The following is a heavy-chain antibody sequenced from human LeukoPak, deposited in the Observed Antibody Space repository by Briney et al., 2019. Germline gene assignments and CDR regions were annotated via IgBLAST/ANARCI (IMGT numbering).Heavy chain of an antibody. D-gene: IGHD5-18*01. CDR1: GSTFSSYE. V-gene: IGHV3-48*03. CDR3: ARRLQRDAFDI. Sequence: GGSLRLSCAASGSTFSSYEMNWVRQAPGKGLEWVSYISSSGSTIYYADSVKGRFTISRDNAKNSLYLQMNSLRAEDTAVYYCARRLQRDAFDIWGQGTMVTVSS. CDR2: ISSSGSTI. J-gene: IGHJ3*02.